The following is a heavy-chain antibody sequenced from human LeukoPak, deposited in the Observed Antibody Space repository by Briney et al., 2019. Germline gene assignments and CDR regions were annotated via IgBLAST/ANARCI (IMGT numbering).Heavy chain of an antibody. Sequence: GGSLRLSCAASGFTFSSYAMSWVRQAPGKGLEWVSAISGSGGSTYYADSVKGRFTISRDNSKNTLYLQMNSLRAEDTAVYYCAKDLIGDGDYDNWFDPWGQGTLVTASS. CDR1: GFTFSSYA. CDR3: AKDLIGDGDYDNWFDP. D-gene: IGHD4-17*01. V-gene: IGHV3-23*01. J-gene: IGHJ5*02. CDR2: ISGSGGST.